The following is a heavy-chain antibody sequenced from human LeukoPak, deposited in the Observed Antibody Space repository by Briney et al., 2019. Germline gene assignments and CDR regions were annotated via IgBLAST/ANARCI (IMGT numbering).Heavy chain of an antibody. J-gene: IGHJ4*02. CDR2: TYPGDSDT. CDR1: GYSFTSYW. V-gene: IGHV5-51*01. Sequence: GESLKISCKGSGYSFTSYWIGWVRQMPGKGLEWMGITYPGDSDTRYSPSFQGQVTISADKSISTAYLQWSSLKASDTATYYCARSAVPYSSGWSSYYFDYWGQGTLVTVSS. CDR3: ARSAVPYSSGWSSYYFDY. D-gene: IGHD6-19*01.